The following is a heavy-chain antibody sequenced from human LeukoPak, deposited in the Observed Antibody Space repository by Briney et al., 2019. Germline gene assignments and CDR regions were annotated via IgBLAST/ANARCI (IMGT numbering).Heavy chain of an antibody. CDR3: AKDMATVTYDAFDI. CDR1: GFTFSSYG. Sequence: GGSLRLSCAASGFTFSSYGMHWVRQAPGKGLEWVASIRYDGSSKYYADSVKGRFTISRDNSKNTLYLQVNSLRAEDTAVYYCAKDMATVTYDAFDIWGQGTMVTVSS. D-gene: IGHD4-17*01. V-gene: IGHV3-30*02. J-gene: IGHJ3*02. CDR2: IRYDGSSK.